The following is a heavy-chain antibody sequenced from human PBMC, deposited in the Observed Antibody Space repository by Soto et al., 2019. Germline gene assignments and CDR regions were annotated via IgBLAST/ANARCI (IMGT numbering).Heavy chain of an antibody. CDR3: ARVDLYYGLSKY. V-gene: IGHV4-30-4*08. D-gene: IGHD2-8*01. CDR1: GGSSSSGTYY. J-gene: IGHJ4*02. CDR2: IYYSGST. Sequence: PSETLSRTCTVSGGSSSSGTYYWRWIRQHPWKCLEWIAYIYYSGSTYYNPSLKTLVTISVDTSKNQFSLKLSSVTAADTAGYYGARVDLYYGLSKYWGEGSLVNVSS.